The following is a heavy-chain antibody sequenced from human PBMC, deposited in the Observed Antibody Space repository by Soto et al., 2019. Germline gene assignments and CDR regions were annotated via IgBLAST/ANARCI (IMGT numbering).Heavy chain of an antibody. Sequence: PSETLSLTCAVYGGSFSGYYWSWIRQPPGKGLEWIGEINRGGSTNYNPSLKSRVTISVDTSKNQFSLKLSSVTAADTAVYYCARGYGSGSYYTYWGQGPLVTVS. V-gene: IGHV4-34*01. CDR2: INRGGST. D-gene: IGHD3-10*01. CDR1: GGSFSGYY. J-gene: IGHJ4*02. CDR3: ARGYGSGSYYTY.